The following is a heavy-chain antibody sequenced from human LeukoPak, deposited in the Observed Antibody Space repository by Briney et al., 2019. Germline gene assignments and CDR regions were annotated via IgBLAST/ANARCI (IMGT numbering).Heavy chain of an antibody. CDR2: ICGSGGST. J-gene: IGHJ4*02. CDR3: AKDRPPQRWIATAGTLDY. D-gene: IGHD6-13*01. V-gene: IGHV3-23*01. Sequence: PGGSLRLSCAASGFXFSSYAISWVRQAPGKGLEWVSPICGSGGSTYYADSVKGRFTISRDNSKNTLYLQMNSLRAEDTAVYYCAKDRPPQRWIATAGTLDYWGQGTLVTVSS. CDR1: GFXFSSYA.